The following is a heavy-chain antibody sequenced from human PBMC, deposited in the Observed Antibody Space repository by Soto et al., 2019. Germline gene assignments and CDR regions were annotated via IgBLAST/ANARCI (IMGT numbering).Heavy chain of an antibody. D-gene: IGHD1-7*01. CDR1: GYTFTIYY. Sequence: GASVKVSCKASGYTFTIYYMHWVRQAPGQGLEWMGIINPSGGSTSYAQKFQGRVTMTRDTSTSTVYMELSSLRSEDTAVYYCARAPRRTGTTMMADYWGQGTLVTVSS. CDR2: INPSGGST. CDR3: ARAPRRTGTTMMADY. V-gene: IGHV1-46*03. J-gene: IGHJ4*02.